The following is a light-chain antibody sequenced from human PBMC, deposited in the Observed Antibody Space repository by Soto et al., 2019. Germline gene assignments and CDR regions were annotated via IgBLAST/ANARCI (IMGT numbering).Light chain of an antibody. V-gene: IGLV2-14*01. CDR2: EVS. J-gene: IGLJ1*01. CDR1: SSDVGAYNY. CDR3: SSYTSSRTLV. Sequence: QSALTHPASVSGSPGQSITISCTGASSDVGAYNYVSWYQQHPGKAPKLMIYEVSNRPSGVSHRFSGSKSDNTASLTISGLQTDDEADYYCSSYTSSRTLVFGTGTKVTVL.